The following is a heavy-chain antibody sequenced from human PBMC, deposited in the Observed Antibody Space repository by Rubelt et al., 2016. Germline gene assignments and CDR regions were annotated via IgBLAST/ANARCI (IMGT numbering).Heavy chain of an antibody. CDR2: VNDGGNV. CDR3: ARDYFGTPGNWFNP. D-gene: IGHD3-10*01. CDR1: GGSFSGFY. Sequence: QVQLQERGAGLLKPSETLSLTCAVYGGSFSGFYWGWIRQSPGRGLEWIGEVNDGGNVNYNPSLKSRLAISLDTSQKQFSLTLTSVTAADTAIYYCARDYFGTPGNWFNPWGQGVLVTVSS. V-gene: IGHV4-34*02. J-gene: IGHJ5*02.